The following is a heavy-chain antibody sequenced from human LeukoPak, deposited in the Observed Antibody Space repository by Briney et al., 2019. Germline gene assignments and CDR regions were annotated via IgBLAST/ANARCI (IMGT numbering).Heavy chain of an antibody. CDR1: GFTFSSYW. J-gene: IGHJ6*03. V-gene: IGHV3-7*01. Sequence: PGGSLRLSCAASGFTFSSYWMSWVRQAPGKGLEWVVNIKQDGSGKYYVDSVKGRFTISRDNAKNSLYLQMNSLRAEDTAVYYCARDMRPILRFLDYMDVWGKGTTVTVSS. CDR3: ARDMRPILRFLDYMDV. D-gene: IGHD3-3*01. CDR2: IKQDGSGK.